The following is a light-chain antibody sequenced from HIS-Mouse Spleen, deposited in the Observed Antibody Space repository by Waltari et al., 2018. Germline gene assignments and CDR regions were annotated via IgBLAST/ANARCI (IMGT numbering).Light chain of an antibody. CDR3: CSYAGSSTWV. J-gene: IGLJ3*02. Sequence: QSALTQPASGPGSPGQPITISCTGTSSDVGSYNLFSWYQQHPGQAPQLMIYEGSKRPSGLSNRFSGSKSGNTASLTISGLQAEDEADYYCCSYAGSSTWVFGGGTKLTVL. CDR1: SSDVGSYNL. V-gene: IGLV2-23*01. CDR2: EGS.